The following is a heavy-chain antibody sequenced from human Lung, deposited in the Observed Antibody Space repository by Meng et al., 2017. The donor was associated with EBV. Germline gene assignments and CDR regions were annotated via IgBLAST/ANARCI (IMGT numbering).Heavy chain of an antibody. Sequence: VQPHAGAPGRWRPSATRALSSTLSGGSVSSGGYYWSWTRQPPGKGLEWIGYIYYSGSTTFNPSLKSRVTISVDTSKNQFSLKLSSVTAADTAVYYCARDSDSAYSLGYWGQGTLVTVSS. V-gene: IGHV4-61*08. D-gene: IGHD2-21*01. J-gene: IGHJ4*02. CDR1: GGSVSSGGYY. CDR2: IYYSGST. CDR3: ARDSDSAYSLGY.